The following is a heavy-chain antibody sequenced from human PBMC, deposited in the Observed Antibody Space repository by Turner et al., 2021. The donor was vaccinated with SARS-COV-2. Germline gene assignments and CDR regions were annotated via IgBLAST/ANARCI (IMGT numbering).Heavy chain of an antibody. D-gene: IGHD1-26*01. V-gene: IGHV3-30-3*01. CDR1: GFTFSSYA. Sequence: QVQLVESGGGVVQPGRSLRLSCAASGFTFSSYAMHWVRQAPGKGLEWVAVISYDGSNKDYADSVKGRFTISRDNSKNTLYLQMNSLRAEDTAVYYCARGYSGSYWAPFDYWGQGTLVTVSS. J-gene: IGHJ4*02. CDR2: ISYDGSNK. CDR3: ARGYSGSYWAPFDY.